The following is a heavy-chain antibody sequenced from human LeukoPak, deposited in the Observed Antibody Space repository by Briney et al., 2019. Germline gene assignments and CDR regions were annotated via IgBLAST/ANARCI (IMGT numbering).Heavy chain of an antibody. CDR2: IIPIFGTA. CDR1: GGTFSSYA. CDR3: ASGPRGSGSYYISNWFDP. J-gene: IGHJ5*02. Sequence: ASVKVSCKASGGTFSSYAISWVRQAPGQGLEWMGGIIPIFGTANYAQKFQGRVTITADESTSTAYMELSSLRSEDTAVYYCASGPRGSGSYYISNWFDPWGQGTLVTVSS. D-gene: IGHD3-10*01. V-gene: IGHV1-69*13.